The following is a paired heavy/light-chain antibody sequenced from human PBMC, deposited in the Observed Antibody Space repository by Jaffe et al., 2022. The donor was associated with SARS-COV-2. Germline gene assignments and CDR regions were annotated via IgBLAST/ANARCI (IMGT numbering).Heavy chain of an antibody. CDR1: GYIFTDYA. CDR2: INAGNGNT. CDR3: ARGWGFDYGSWSRRFDP. J-gene: IGHJ5*02. D-gene: IGHD3-10*01. V-gene: IGHV1-3*01. Sequence: QVQLVQSGAEVKKPGASVKVSCKASGYIFTDYAMHWVRQAPGQRLEWMGWINAGNGNTKYSQNFQGRVTITRDTSASTAYMELRSLRSEDTTVYYCARGWGFDYGSWSRRFDPWGQGTLVTVSS.
Light chain of an antibody. J-gene: IGKJ2*01. CDR3: QQTYSTPT. CDR1: QSISNY. CDR2: AAS. Sequence: DIQMTQSPSSLSASVGDRVTITCRASQSISNYLNWYQRRPGKAPKLLIYAASSLQSGVPSRFSGSGSGTDFTLTISSLQPEDFAIYYCQQTYSTPTFGQGTKLEIK. V-gene: IGKV1-39*01.